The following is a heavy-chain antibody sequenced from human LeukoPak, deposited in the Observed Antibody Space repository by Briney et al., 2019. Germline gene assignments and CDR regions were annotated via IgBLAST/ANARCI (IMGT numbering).Heavy chain of an antibody. CDR2: IYYSGST. J-gene: IGHJ4*02. CDR1: GGSISSYY. CDR3: ARDSVTSRYLDPNSPGY. Sequence: SETLSLTCTVSGGSISSYYWGWIRQPPGKGLEWIGSIYYSGSTYYNPSLKSRVTISVDTSKNQFSLKLSSVTAADTAVYYCARDSVTSRYLDPNSPGYWGQGTLVTVSS. D-gene: IGHD4-17*01. V-gene: IGHV4-39*07.